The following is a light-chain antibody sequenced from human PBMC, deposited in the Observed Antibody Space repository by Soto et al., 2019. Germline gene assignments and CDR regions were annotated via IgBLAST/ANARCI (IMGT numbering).Light chain of an antibody. J-gene: IGLJ2*01. CDR3: QSYDSRQRVSV. Sequence: QSVLTQPPSVSGAPGQRVTISCTGSSSNIGAGYDVHWYQQLPGTAPKLLIYGNSNRPSGVPDRFSGSKSGTSASLAITGLQAEDEADYYCQSYDSRQRVSVFGGGTKLTVL. CDR2: GNS. V-gene: IGLV1-40*01. CDR1: SSNIGAGYD.